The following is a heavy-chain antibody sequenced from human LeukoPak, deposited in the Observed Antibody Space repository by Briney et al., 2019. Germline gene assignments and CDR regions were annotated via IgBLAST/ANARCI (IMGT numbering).Heavy chain of an antibody. Sequence: GRSLRLSCAASGFTFSSYGMHWVRQAPGKGLEWVAVTSYDGSNKYYADSVKGRFTISRDNSKNTLYLQMNSLRAEDTAVYYCAKDVGRVGASPFDYWGQGTLVTVSS. V-gene: IGHV3-30*18. D-gene: IGHD1-26*01. CDR3: AKDVGRVGASPFDY. CDR2: TSYDGSNK. CDR1: GFTFSSYG. J-gene: IGHJ4*02.